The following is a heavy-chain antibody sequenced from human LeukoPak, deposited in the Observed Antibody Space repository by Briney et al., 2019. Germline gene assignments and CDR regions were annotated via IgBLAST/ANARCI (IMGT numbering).Heavy chain of an antibody. D-gene: IGHD2/OR15-2a*01. J-gene: IGHJ6*03. CDR3: AKAADQYYYSYFYYMDV. CDR1: GFTFSSYG. CDR2: ISYDGSSK. Sequence: GGSLRLSCAASGFTFSSYGMHWVRQAPGKGLEWVAVISYDGSSKDYADSVKGRFTISRDNSKNTLYLQMNSLTVEDTAVYYCAKAADQYYYSYFYYMDVWGKGTTVTISS. V-gene: IGHV3-30*18.